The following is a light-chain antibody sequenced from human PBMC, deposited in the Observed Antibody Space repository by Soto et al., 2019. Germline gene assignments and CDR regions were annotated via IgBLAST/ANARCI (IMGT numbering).Light chain of an antibody. Sequence: QSVLTQPASVSRSPGQSITISCTGTSSDVGYDNYVSWFQQHPGKAPKLMIYEVSRRPSGVSNRFSGSKSANTASLTISGLQAEDEPDYYCTSHTASSTWVFGGGTKLTVL. CDR2: EVS. CDR1: SSDVGYDNY. V-gene: IGLV2-14*01. CDR3: TSHTASSTWV. J-gene: IGLJ3*02.